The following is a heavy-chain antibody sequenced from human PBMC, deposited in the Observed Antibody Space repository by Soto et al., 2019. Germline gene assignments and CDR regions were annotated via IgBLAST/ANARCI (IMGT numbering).Heavy chain of an antibody. D-gene: IGHD3-16*01. J-gene: IGHJ1*01. CDR2: IYHSGTT. Sequence: SETLSLTCAVSGGSISSGGYSWSWIRQPPGKGLEWIGYIYHSGTTYYNPSLKSRVTISIDTSKNQFSLKLSSVTAADTAMYYCASGHDLRACCGQGTLVPGSS. CDR1: GGSISSGGYS. V-gene: IGHV4-30-2*01. CDR3: ASGHDLRAC.